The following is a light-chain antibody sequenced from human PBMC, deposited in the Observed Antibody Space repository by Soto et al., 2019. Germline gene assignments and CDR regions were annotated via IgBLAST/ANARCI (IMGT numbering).Light chain of an antibody. V-gene: IGKV1-33*01. CDR1: QDIGNY. J-gene: IGKJ4*01. CDR3: QQYDNVPLT. Sequence: DTQMTQSPSSLSASVGDRVSFTCQTSQDIGNYLNWYQQEPGKGPKLLIYDASKLEAGVPSRFSGGGSGTECTINISSLQPEDIATYYCQQYDNVPLTFGGGTKVEI. CDR2: DAS.